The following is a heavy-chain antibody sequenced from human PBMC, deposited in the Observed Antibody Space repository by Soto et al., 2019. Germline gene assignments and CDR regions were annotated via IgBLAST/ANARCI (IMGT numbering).Heavy chain of an antibody. V-gene: IGHV3-74*01. CDR2: INSDGSST. D-gene: IGHD2-15*01. J-gene: IGHJ4*02. CDR1: GFTFSSYW. CDR3: GKVGSGCYSEVDF. Sequence: GRPLTVSGAASGFTFSSYWRHGVRQAPGKGLVWFSRINSDGSSTSYADAVKGRFTISRYNAKNSWCRGMDSLLAEDTGVYYSGKVGSGCYSEVDFWRQRTVVRSPQ.